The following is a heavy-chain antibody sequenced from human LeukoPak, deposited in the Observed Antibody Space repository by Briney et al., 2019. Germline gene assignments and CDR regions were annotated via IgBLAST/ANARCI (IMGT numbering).Heavy chain of an antibody. CDR3: ANSGYDSSGLWYFDY. J-gene: IGHJ4*02. CDR1: GYTFTSYG. V-gene: IGHV1-18*01. CDR2: ISAYNGNT. Sequence: ASVKVSCKASGYTFTSYGIRWVRQAPGQGLEWMGWISAYNGNTNYAQKLQGRVTMTTDTSTSTAYMELRSLRSDDTAVYYCANSGYDSSGLWYFDYWGQGTLVTVSS. D-gene: IGHD3-22*01.